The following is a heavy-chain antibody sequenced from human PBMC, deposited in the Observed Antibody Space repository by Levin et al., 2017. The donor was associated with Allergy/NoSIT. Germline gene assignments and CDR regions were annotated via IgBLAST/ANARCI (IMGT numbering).Heavy chain of an antibody. V-gene: IGHV2-5*02. Sequence: SGPTLVKPTQTLTLTCTFSGFSLSTSGVGVGWIRQPPGKALEWLALIYWDDDKRYRPSLKSRLTITKDTSKNQVVLTMTNMDPVDTATYYCAQSIMITFGGVIATPFDYWGQGTLVTVSS. J-gene: IGHJ4*02. CDR2: IYWDDDK. CDR1: GFSLSTSGVG. D-gene: IGHD3-16*02. CDR3: AQSIMITFGGVIATPFDY.